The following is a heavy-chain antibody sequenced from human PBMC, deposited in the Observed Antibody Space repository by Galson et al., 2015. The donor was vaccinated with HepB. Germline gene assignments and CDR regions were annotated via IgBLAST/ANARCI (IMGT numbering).Heavy chain of an antibody. CDR3: AKVWGLKFGGVINAFDI. CDR2: IRGSASST. D-gene: IGHD3-16*01. J-gene: IGHJ3*02. CDR1: GFTFSNYG. V-gene: IGHV3-23*01. Sequence: SLRLSCAASGFTFSNYGMAWVRQAPGKGLEWVSGIRGSASSTYYADSVKGRFTISRDNSKNTLYLQMSSLRAEDTAVYYCAKVWGLKFGGVINAFDIWGQGTMVTVSS.